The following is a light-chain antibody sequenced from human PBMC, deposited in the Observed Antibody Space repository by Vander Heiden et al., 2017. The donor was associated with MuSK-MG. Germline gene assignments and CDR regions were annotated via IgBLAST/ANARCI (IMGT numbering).Light chain of an antibody. Sequence: EIVLTQSPATLSLSPGERATLSCRASQSVSSYLAWYQQKPGQAPRLLIYDASNRATGIPARFSGSGSGTDFTLTISSLEPEDFAVYYCQQRCNWVARFGGGTKVEIK. V-gene: IGKV3-11*01. J-gene: IGKJ4*01. CDR3: QQRCNWVAR. CDR1: QSVSSY. CDR2: DAS.